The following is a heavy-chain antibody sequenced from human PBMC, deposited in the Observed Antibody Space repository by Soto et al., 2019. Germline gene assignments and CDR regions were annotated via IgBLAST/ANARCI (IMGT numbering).Heavy chain of an antibody. CDR3: ARVPRIEAGAMAPNYYDGLDV. Sequence: EVQLVESGGGLVQPGGSLRLSCAASGFTLSYYSMIWVRQAPGKGLEWISYISSSGGTAFYTDSVKGRFAMSRDKAKSSVDLQMSSLRDDDTAVYYCARVPRIEAGAMAPNYYDGLDVWGQGTTVTVSS. V-gene: IGHV3-48*02. CDR2: ISSSGGTA. J-gene: IGHJ6*02. D-gene: IGHD6-13*01. CDR1: GFTLSYYS.